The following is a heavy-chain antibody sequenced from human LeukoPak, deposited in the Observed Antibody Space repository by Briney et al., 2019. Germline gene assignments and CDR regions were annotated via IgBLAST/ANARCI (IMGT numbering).Heavy chain of an antibody. V-gene: IGHV4-39*01. CDR1: GGSISSSSYY. Sequence: PSETLSLTCTVSGGSISSSSYYWGWIRQPPGKGLEWIGSIFYSGSTYYNPSLKSRVTISVDTSKNQFSLKLSSVTAADTAVYYCARRGDTGPGNDFDCWGQGTLVTVSS. J-gene: IGHJ4*02. D-gene: IGHD5-18*01. CDR3: ARRGDTGPGNDFDC. CDR2: IFYSGST.